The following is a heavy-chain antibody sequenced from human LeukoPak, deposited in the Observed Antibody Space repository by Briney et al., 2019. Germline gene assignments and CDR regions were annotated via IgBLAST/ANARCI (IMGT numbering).Heavy chain of an antibody. V-gene: IGHV3-7*01. Sequence: PGGSLRLSCAASGFTFSSYWMSWVRQAPGKGLGWVANIRQDGSEEFYVDSVKGRFTISRDNAKNSLYLQMNSLRAEDTAVYYCARDGDDSSGYYGDYWGQGTLVTVSS. CDR3: ARDGDDSSGYYGDY. CDR2: IRQDGSEE. CDR1: GFTFSSYW. D-gene: IGHD3-22*01. J-gene: IGHJ4*02.